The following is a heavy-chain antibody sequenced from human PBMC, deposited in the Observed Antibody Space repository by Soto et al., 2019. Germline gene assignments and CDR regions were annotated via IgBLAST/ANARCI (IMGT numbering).Heavy chain of an antibody. CDR3: ARRILATETFDY. CDR1: GGYMISYY. J-gene: IGHJ4*02. CDR2: IDYAGST. D-gene: IGHD5-12*01. V-gene: IGHV4-59*08. Sequence: QVRLQESGPGLVKPSETLSLTCTVSGGYMISYYWSWIRQPPGRGLEWIGLIDYAGSTKYNPSLTSRVAISVDTSKNQFSLTVNSVTAADTAVYYCARRILATETFDYWGQGTLVTVSS.